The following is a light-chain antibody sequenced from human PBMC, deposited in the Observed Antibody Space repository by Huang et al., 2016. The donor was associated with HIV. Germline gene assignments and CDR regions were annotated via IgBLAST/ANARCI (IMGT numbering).Light chain of an antibody. J-gene: IGKJ2*01. CDR3: QKYNSAPYT. CDR1: PDIGNY. Sequence: DIQMTQSPSSLPTSVGDRVTITCRASPDIGNYLALYQQKPGKVPKLLIYAASTLQSGVPSRFRGSGSGTDFTLTISSLQPEDGATYYCQKYNSAPYTFGQGTKLDI. CDR2: AAS. V-gene: IGKV1-27*01.